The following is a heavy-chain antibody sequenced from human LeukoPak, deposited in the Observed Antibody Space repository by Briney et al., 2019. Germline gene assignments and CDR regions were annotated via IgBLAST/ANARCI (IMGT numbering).Heavy chain of an antibody. Sequence: KASETLSLTCAVYGGSFSGYYWSWIRQPPGKGLEWIGEINHSGSTNYNPSLKSRVTISVDTSKNQFSLKLSSVTAADTAVYYCARRGLAYCGGDCYSGAFDIWGQGTMVTVSS. CDR3: ARRGLAYCGGDCYSGAFDI. CDR1: GGSFSGYY. J-gene: IGHJ3*02. CDR2: INHSGST. D-gene: IGHD2-21*02. V-gene: IGHV4-34*01.